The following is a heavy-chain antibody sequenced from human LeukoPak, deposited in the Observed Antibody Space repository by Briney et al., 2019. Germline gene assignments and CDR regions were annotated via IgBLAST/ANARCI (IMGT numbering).Heavy chain of an antibody. CDR1: GFTFSSYW. D-gene: IGHD4-17*01. Sequence: GGSLRLSCAASGFTFSSYWMSWVRQAPGKGLEWVANIKQSGSEKYYVDSVKGRVTISRDNAKNSLYLQMNSLRAEDTAVYYCARDVFITVTRVGAAHYYMDVWGKGTTVTVSS. CDR3: ARDVFITVTRVGAAHYYMDV. V-gene: IGHV3-7*01. J-gene: IGHJ6*03. CDR2: IKQSGSEK.